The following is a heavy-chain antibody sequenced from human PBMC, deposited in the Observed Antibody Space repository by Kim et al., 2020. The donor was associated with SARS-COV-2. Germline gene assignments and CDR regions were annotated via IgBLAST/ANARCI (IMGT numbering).Heavy chain of an antibody. J-gene: IGHJ4*02. CDR3: ARGYYDSSGYYYADFDY. D-gene: IGHD3-22*01. V-gene: IGHV1-2*02. Sequence: KFQGRVTMTRDTSNRTAYMELSRLRSDDTAVYYCARGYYDSSGYYYADFDYWGQGTLVTVSS.